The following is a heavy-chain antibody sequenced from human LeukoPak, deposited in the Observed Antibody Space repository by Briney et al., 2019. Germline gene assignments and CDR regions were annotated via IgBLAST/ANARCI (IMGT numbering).Heavy chain of an antibody. CDR1: GFTFSTYS. CDR2: ISSSSGYI. J-gene: IGHJ4*02. Sequence: GGSLRLSCAASGFTFSTYSMNWVRQAPGKGLEWVSSISSSSGYIYYADSVKGRFTISRDNAKNSLYLQMNSLRAEDTAVYYCARDGRGDIVVVPAAPMYSPGGQGTLVTVSS. D-gene: IGHD2-2*01. V-gene: IGHV3-21*01. CDR3: ARDGRGDIVVVPAAPMYSP.